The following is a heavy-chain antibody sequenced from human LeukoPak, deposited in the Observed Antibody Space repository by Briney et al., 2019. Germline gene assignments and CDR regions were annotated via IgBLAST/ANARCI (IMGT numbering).Heavy chain of an antibody. D-gene: IGHD1-14*01. J-gene: IGHJ4*02. Sequence: GGSLRLSCTASGLTFSTSGFNWVRQAPGKGLEWVASISPTGSDRYHADSIKGRFTISRDNANNFLYLQMNSLRAEDTAVYYCATETNGRHYDYWGQGTLLTVSS. CDR1: GLTFSTSG. CDR2: ISPTGSDR. V-gene: IGHV3-21*06. CDR3: ATETNGRHYDY.